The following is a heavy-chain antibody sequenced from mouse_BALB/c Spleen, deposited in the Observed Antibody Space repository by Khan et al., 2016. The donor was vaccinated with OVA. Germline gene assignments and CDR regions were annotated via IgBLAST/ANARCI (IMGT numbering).Heavy chain of an antibody. CDR2: IWAGGST. D-gene: IGHD1-3*01. Sequence: VELVESGPGLVAPSQSLSLTCTVSGFSLTSYGVHWVRQPLGKGLVWLGVIWAGGSTNYNYALMSRLSISKDNSKSQVFLKMNSLQTDDTAMYYCARLEDIWGQGTTLTVSS. CDR1: GFSLTSYG. CDR3: ARLEDI. V-gene: IGHV2-9*02. J-gene: IGHJ2*01.